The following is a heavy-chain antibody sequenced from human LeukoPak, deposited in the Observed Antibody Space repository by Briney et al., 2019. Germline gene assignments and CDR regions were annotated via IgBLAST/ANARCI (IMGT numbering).Heavy chain of an antibody. D-gene: IGHD3-16*01. CDR2: IHYSGST. V-gene: IGHV4-59*08. Sequence: SETLSLTCTISGGSISSSYWSWIRQPPGKGLEYLGYIHYSGSTDYNPSLKSRTTISIDTSKNQFSLKLTSVTAADTAVYYCARLGAYKPPRLTYSYHPLDFWGQGTTVTVSS. CDR3: ARLGAYKPPRLTYSYHPLDF. CDR1: GGSISSSY. J-gene: IGHJ6*02.